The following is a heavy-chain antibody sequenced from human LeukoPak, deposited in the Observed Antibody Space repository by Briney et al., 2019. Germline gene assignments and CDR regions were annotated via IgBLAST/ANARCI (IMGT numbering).Heavy chain of an antibody. V-gene: IGHV1-18*01. CDR3: ARDPSNTSGWYIYFDL. D-gene: IGHD6-19*01. J-gene: IGHJ4*02. CDR2: ISTYNGDT. Sequence: GASVKVSCKTSGYSFTHYAISWVRQAPGQGLEWMGWISTYNGDTKYAQKLQGRFTMTSDTSTSTVYMELRSLTSDDTAVYYCARDPSNTSGWYIYFDLWGQGTLVTVSS. CDR1: GYSFTHYA.